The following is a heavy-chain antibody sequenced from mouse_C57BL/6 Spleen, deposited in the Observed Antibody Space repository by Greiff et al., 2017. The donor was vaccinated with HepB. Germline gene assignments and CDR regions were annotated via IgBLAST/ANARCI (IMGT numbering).Heavy chain of an antibody. J-gene: IGHJ2*01. CDR1: GFSLTSYG. V-gene: IGHV2-5*01. Sequence: QVQLQQSGPGLVQPSQSLSITCTVSGFSLTSYGVHWVRQSPGKGLEWLGVIWRGGSTDYNAAFMSRLSITKDNSKSQVFFKMNSLQADDTAIYYCAKNGGYDDYGVPFDYWGQGTTLTVSS. D-gene: IGHD2-3*01. CDR2: IWRGGST. CDR3: AKNGGYDDYGVPFDY.